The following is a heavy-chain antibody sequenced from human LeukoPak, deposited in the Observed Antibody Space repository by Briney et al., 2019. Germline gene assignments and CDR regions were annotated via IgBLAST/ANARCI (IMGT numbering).Heavy chain of an antibody. V-gene: IGHV3-74*01. J-gene: IGHJ4*02. CDR3: TRGRYYCDS. CDR2: INSDGSST. CDR1: GFTFTSFW. Sequence: LPGGSLRLSCAASGFTFTSFWMHWVRQAPGQGLVWVSRINSDGSSTVNADSVKGRFTISRDNAKNTLFLQMSGLRVEDTAVYYCTRGRYYCDSWGQGTLVTVSS.